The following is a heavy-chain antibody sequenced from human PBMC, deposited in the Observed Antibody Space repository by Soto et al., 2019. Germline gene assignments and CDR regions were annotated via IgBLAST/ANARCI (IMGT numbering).Heavy chain of an antibody. CDR1: GFTFSSYS. CDR3: VRDDQQHLVGSIDP. D-gene: IGHD6-13*01. CDR2: ISSSSYI. Sequence: GGSLRLSCAASGFTFSSYSMNGVRQAPGKGLEWVSSISSSSYIYYADSVKGRFTISRDNAKNSLYLQMNSLRAEDTAVYYCVRDDQQHLVGSIDPWGQGTLVTVYS. J-gene: IGHJ5*02. V-gene: IGHV3-21*01.